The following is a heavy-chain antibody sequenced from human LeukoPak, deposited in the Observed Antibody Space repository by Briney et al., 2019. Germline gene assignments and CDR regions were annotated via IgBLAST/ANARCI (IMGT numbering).Heavy chain of an antibody. Sequence: PSETLSLTCTVSGGSISSSSYYWGWIRQPPGKGLEWIGSLYYSGSTYYNPSLKSRVTISVDTSKNQFSLKLSSVTAADTAVYYCAKSGRAPPDTLWWFDPWGQGTLVTVSS. J-gene: IGHJ5*02. CDR2: LYYSGST. V-gene: IGHV4-39*01. CDR3: AKSGRAPPDTLWWFDP. D-gene: IGHD3-3*01. CDR1: GGSISSSSYY.